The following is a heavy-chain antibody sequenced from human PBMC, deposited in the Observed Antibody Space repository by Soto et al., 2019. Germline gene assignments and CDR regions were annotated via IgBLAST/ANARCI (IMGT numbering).Heavy chain of an antibody. Sequence: SETLSLTCAVYGGSLSGYYWSWIRQPPGKGLEWIGEINHSGSTNYNPSLKSRVTISVDTSKNQFSMKLSSVTAADTAVYYCAGSTVATIYAGYFDYWGQGSLVTVSS. CDR3: AGSTVATIYAGYFDY. CDR1: GGSLSGYY. CDR2: INHSGST. D-gene: IGHD5-12*01. J-gene: IGHJ4*02. V-gene: IGHV4-34*01.